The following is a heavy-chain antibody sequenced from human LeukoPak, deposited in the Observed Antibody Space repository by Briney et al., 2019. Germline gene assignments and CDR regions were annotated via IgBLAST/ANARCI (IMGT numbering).Heavy chain of an antibody. CDR3: ARAYDP. J-gene: IGHJ5*02. CDR2: IYSDGST. V-gene: IGHV3-53*01. Sequence: GGSLRLPCAASGFAVSSNYISWVRQAPGKGLEWVSVIYSDGSTFYADSVRGRFTISRDISKNTVYLQMNSLRAEDTAMYYCARAYDPWGQGTLVTVSS. CDR1: GFAVSSNY.